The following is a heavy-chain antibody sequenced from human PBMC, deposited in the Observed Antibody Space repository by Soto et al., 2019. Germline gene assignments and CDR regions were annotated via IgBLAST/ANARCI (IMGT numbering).Heavy chain of an antibody. Sequence: QVQLVQSGAEVKKPGASVKVSCKASGYTFTSFYMHWVRQAPGQGLEWMGIINPSGTTTDYAQKFQGRVTMTRDTSTSTYYMELRSLTSEDTAVYYCAKPQIARHYYYGMEGWGQGTAVTVSS. CDR2: INPSGTTT. CDR1: GYTFTSFY. V-gene: IGHV1-46*01. CDR3: AKPQIARHYYYGMEG. J-gene: IGHJ6*02.